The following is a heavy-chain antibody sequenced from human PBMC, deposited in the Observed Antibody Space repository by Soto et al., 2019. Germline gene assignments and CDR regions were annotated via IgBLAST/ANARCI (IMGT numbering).Heavy chain of an antibody. CDR3: AKRRGAGGHFDY. Sequence: LRLSCAASGFTFSTYAMGWVRQAPGKGLEWVSVVSSGGGTHYADSVKGRFTVSRDNSKNTLSLQMNSLRADDTAVYYCAKRRGAGGHFDYWGQGALVTVSS. J-gene: IGHJ4*02. CDR2: VSSGGGT. V-gene: IGHV3-23*01. D-gene: IGHD2-15*01. CDR1: GFTFSTYA.